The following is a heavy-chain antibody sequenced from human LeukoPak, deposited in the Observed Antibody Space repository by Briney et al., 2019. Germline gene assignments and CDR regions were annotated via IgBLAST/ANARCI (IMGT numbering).Heavy chain of an antibody. CDR1: GFTFSTYS. CDR3: ARTQGAYCSWASCEGMNV. J-gene: IGHJ6*02. D-gene: IGHD2-15*01. CDR2: ISTSHRYI. V-gene: IGHV3-21*01. Sequence: GWSLRLSCAAPGFTFSTYSMDWVRQAPGKGLEWVASISTSHRYIYYADSVKGRFTISRDNARNSLYLQMSSLRVEDTAVYYCARTQGAYCSWASCEGMNVWGQGTTVTVSS.